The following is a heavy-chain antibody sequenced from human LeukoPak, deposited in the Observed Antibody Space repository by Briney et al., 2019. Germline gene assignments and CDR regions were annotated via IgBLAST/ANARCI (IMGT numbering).Heavy chain of an antibody. V-gene: IGHV4-31*03. Sequence: PSETLSLTCTVSGGSISSGGYYWSWIRQHPGKGLEWIGYIYYSGSTYYNPPLKSRVTISVDTSKNQFSLKLSSVTAADTAVYYCARAYGGRYYFDNWGQGTLVTVSS. CDR1: GGSISSGGYY. J-gene: IGHJ4*02. CDR3: ARAYGGRYYFDN. CDR2: IYYSGST. D-gene: IGHD4-23*01.